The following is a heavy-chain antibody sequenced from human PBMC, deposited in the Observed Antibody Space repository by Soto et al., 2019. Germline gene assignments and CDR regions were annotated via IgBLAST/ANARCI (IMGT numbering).Heavy chain of an antibody. D-gene: IGHD5-12*01. CDR1: GYTFTSYG. CDR3: ARVAAAADIVATDDHLDY. V-gene: IGHV1-18*01. Sequence: QVQLVQSGAEVKKPGASVKVSCKASGYTFTSYGISWVRQAPGQGLEWMGWISAYNGNTNYAQKLQGRVTMTTDTSTSTAYMELRSLRSDDTAVYYCARVAAAADIVATDDHLDYWGQGTLVTVSS. J-gene: IGHJ4*02. CDR2: ISAYNGNT.